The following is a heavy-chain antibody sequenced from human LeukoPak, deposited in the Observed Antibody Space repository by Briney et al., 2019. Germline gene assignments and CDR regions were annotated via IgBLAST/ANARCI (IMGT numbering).Heavy chain of an antibody. CDR1: GGSFSGYY. CDR2: INHSGST. D-gene: IGHD3-10*01. Sequence: SETLSLTCAVYGGSFSGYYWSWIRQPPGKGLEWIGEINHSGSTNYNPSLKSRVTISVDTSKNQFSLKLSSVTAADTAVYYCARISPPNYAPGTYRGRQVEFHPWGQGTLVTVSS. V-gene: IGHV4-34*01. CDR3: ARISPPNYAPGTYRGRQVEFHP. J-gene: IGHJ5*02.